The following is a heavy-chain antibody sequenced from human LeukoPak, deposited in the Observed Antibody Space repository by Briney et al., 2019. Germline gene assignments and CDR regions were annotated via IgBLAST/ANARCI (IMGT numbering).Heavy chain of an antibody. CDR3: ARDQSGLVRGVMNY. CDR2: INPNSGGT. J-gene: IGHJ4*02. V-gene: IGHV1-2*04. CDR1: GYTFTGYY. D-gene: IGHD3-10*01. Sequence: GASVKVSCKASGYTFTGYYMHWVRQAPGQGLEWMGWINPNSGGTNYAQKFQGWVTMTRDTSISTAYMELSRLRSDDTAVYYCARDQSGLVRGVMNYWGREPWSPSPQ.